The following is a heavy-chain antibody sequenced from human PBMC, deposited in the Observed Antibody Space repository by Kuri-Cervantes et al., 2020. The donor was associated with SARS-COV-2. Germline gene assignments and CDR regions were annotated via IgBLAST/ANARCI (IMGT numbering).Heavy chain of an antibody. Sequence: GGSLRLSCAASGFTFSSYWMSWVRQAPGKGLEWVANIKQDGSEKYYVDSVKGRFTISRDNAKNSLYLQMNSLRAEDTAVYYCARDFVVVPAAMAMDVWGQGTTVTVSS. CDR1: GFTFSSYW. V-gene: IGHV3-7*03. D-gene: IGHD2-2*01. CDR2: IKQDGSEK. J-gene: IGHJ6*02. CDR3: ARDFVVVPAAMAMDV.